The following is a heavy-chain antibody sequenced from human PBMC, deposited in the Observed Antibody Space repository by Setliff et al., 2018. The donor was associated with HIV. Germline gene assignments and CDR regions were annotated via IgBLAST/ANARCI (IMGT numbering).Heavy chain of an antibody. V-gene: IGHV1-46*01. CDR2: IYPNGGFT. D-gene: IGHD6-13*01. CDR3: ARDYSRDGFDI. J-gene: IGHJ3*02. Sequence: GASVKVSCKASENSLILYYMHWVRQAPGQGLEWMGVIYPNGGFTRSAQKFQGRVTMTRDTSTSTVYMELSSLNFEDTAVYYCARDYSRDGFDIWGQGTMVTVSS. CDR1: ENSLILYY.